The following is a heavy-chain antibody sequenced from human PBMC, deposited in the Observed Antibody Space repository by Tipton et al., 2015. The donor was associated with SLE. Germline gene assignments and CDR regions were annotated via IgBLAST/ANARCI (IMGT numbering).Heavy chain of an antibody. Sequence: TLSLTCTVSGGSISSSSYYWGWIRQPPGKGLEWIGSIYYSGSTYYNPSLKSRVTISVDTSKNQFSLKLSSVTAADTAVYYCALSRSSPFLFDYWGQGTLVTVSS. D-gene: IGHD6-6*01. V-gene: IGHV4-39*07. CDR2: IYYSGST. CDR1: GGSISSSSYY. J-gene: IGHJ4*02. CDR3: ALSRSSPFLFDY.